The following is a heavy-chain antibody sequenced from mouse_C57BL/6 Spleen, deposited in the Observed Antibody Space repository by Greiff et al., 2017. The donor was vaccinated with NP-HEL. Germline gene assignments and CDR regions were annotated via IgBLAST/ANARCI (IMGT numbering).Heavy chain of an antibody. CDR2: ISSGSSTI. Sequence: EVHLVESGGGLVKPGGSLKLSCAASGFTFSDYGMHWVRQAPEKGLEWVAYISSGSSTIYYADTVKGRFTISRDNAKNTLFLQMTSLRSEDTAMYYCARNSNYPLFAYWGQGTLVTVSA. D-gene: IGHD2-5*01. CDR1: GFTFSDYG. V-gene: IGHV5-17*01. CDR3: ARNSNYPLFAY. J-gene: IGHJ3*01.